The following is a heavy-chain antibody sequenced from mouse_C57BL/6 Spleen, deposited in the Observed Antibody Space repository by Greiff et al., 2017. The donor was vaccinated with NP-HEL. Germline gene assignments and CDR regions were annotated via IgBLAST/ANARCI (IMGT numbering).Heavy chain of an antibody. CDR2: IYPRDGST. J-gene: IGHJ3*01. CDR1: GYTFTSYD. CDR3: ARKGTTVVSQSPFAY. D-gene: IGHD1-1*01. Sequence: VKLMESGPELVKPGASVKLSCKASGYTFTSYDINWVKQRPGQGLERIGWIYPRDGSTKYNEKFKGKATLTVDTSSSTAYMELHSLTSEDSAVYFCARKGTTVVSQSPFAYWGQGTLVTVSA. V-gene: IGHV1-85*01.